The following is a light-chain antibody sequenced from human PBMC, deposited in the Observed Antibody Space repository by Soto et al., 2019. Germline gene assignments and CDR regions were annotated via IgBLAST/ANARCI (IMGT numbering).Light chain of an antibody. CDR2: KAS. CDR1: QSISSW. V-gene: IGKV1-5*03. Sequence: DIQMTQSPSTLSASVGDRVTITCRASQSISSWLAWYEQKPGKAPKLLIYKASSIESGVPSSFSGSASGTEFTLTISSLKPDDFATYYCQQYSSYWTCGQGTKVEIK. J-gene: IGKJ1*01. CDR3: QQYSSYWT.